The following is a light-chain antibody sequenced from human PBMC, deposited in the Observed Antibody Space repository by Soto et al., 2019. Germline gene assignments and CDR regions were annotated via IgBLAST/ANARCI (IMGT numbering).Light chain of an antibody. CDR3: LQHRSYPWT. Sequence: DIQMTQSPSSLSASVGDRVTLTCRASQGIGDDLGWYQQQPGRAPKRLIYGVFNLQSGVPSRFSGSGSGTEFTLTISRLQPEDFATYYCLQHRSYPWTFGQGTKVEIK. V-gene: IGKV1-17*01. CDR1: QGIGDD. J-gene: IGKJ1*01. CDR2: GVF.